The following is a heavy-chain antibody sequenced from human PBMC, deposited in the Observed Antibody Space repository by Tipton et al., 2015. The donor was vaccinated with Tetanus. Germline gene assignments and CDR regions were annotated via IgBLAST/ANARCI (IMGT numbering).Heavy chain of an antibody. CDR2: ISGSGGST. D-gene: IGHD4-17*01. CDR3: ARDPYGDSPNYFDY. CDR1: GFTFSSYA. J-gene: IGHJ4*02. Sequence: SLRLSCAASGFTFSSYAMSWVRQAPGKGLEWVSVISGSGGSTYYADSVKGRFTISRDNSKNTLYLQMNSLRDEDTAVYYCARDPYGDSPNYFDYWGQGTLVTVSS. V-gene: IGHV3-23*01.